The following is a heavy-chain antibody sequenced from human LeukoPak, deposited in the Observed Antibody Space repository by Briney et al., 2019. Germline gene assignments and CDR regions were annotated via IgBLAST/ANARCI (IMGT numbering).Heavy chain of an antibody. CDR1: GFTVSSNY. D-gene: IGHD3-22*01. CDR3: ARGVTVIVPFHGAFDI. CDR2: IYSGGST. V-gene: IGHV3-53*01. J-gene: IGHJ3*02. Sequence: GGSLRLSCAASGFTVSSNYMSWVRQAPGKGLEWVSVIYSGGSTYYADSVKGRFTISRDNSRNTLYLQMHSLRAEDTAVYYCARGVTVIVPFHGAFDIWGQGTMVTVSS.